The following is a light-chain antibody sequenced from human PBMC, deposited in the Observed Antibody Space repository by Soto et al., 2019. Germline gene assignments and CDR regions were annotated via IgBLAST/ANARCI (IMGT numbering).Light chain of an antibody. V-gene: IGKV1-5*03. CDR3: QQYTSYPLT. CDR2: KAS. J-gene: IGKJ4*01. Sequence: DIQMTQSPSTLSASVGDRVTITCRASQSISSWLAWYQQKPGKAPKLLIYKASSLERGVPSRFSGSGSGTAFTITVRSLQPDDFAACCCQQYTSYPLTFGGGTKGEIK. CDR1: QSISSW.